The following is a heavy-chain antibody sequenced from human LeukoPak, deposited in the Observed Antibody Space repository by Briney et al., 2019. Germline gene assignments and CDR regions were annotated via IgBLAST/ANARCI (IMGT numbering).Heavy chain of an antibody. CDR3: ARDDSSGILYYFDY. CDR2: ISSSSSTI. V-gene: IGHV3-48*02. J-gene: IGHJ4*02. D-gene: IGHD3-22*01. CDR1: GFAFSKYA. Sequence: GGSLRLSCAASGFAFSKYAMNWVRQAPGKGLEWVSYISSSSSTIYYADSVKGRFTISRDNAKNSLYLQMNSLRDEDTAVYYCARDDSSGILYYFDYWGQGTLVTVSS.